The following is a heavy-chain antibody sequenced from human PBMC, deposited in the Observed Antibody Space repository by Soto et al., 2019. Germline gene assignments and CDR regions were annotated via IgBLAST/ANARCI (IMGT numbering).Heavy chain of an antibody. Sequence: EVQLVESGGGFVEPGGSLRLSCVGSGLTLSHAWMTWVRQAPGKGLEWVGRIKTKGEGGTMDYAAPVKGRFSVSRDDSENTLYLHMSSLHSEDTAMYYCVADLPGVRTNWGFDYWGQGTLVTVSS. D-gene: IGHD7-27*01. CDR2: IKTKGEGGTM. CDR1: GLTLSHAW. CDR3: VADLPGVRTNWGFDY. J-gene: IGHJ4*02. V-gene: IGHV3-15*07.